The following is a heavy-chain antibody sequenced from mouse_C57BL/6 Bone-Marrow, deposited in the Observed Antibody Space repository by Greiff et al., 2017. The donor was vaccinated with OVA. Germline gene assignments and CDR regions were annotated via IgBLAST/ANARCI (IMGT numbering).Heavy chain of an antibody. CDR2: ISSGGSYT. V-gene: IGHV5-6*02. CDR3: ARLRLWLRRGEFDY. D-gene: IGHD2-2*01. CDR1: GFTFSSYG. Sequence: EVKLVESGGDLVKPGGSLKLSCAASGFTFSSYGMSWVRQTPDKRLEWVATISSGGSYTYYPDSVKGRFTISRDNAKNTLYLQMSSLKSEDTAMYYCARLRLWLRRGEFDYWGQGTTLTVSS. J-gene: IGHJ2*01.